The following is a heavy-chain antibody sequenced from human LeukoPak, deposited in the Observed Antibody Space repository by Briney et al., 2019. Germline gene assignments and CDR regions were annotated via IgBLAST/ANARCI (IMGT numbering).Heavy chain of an antibody. Sequence: GGSLRLSCAASGFTFSSYAMSWVRQAPGKGLEWVSAISGGGGSTYYADSVKGRFTIPRDNSKNPLYLQMNSLRAEDTAVYYCAKDLGYSYGYALIYFDYWGQGTLVTVSS. CDR1: GFTFSSYA. D-gene: IGHD5-18*01. CDR3: AKDLGYSYGYALIYFDY. V-gene: IGHV3-23*01. CDR2: ISGGGGST. J-gene: IGHJ4*02.